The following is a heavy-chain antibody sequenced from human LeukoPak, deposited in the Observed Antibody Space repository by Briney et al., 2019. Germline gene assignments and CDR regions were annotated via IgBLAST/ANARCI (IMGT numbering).Heavy chain of an antibody. CDR3: ASLAGSDIAARLYYYYYMDV. V-gene: IGHV4-39*07. CDR2: IYYSGST. D-gene: IGHD6-6*01. J-gene: IGHJ6*03. Sequence: PSETLSLTCTVSGGSINSSYYYWGWIRQPPGKGLEWIGSIYYSGSTYYNPSLKSRVTISVDTSKNQFSLKLSSVTAADTAVYYCASLAGSDIAARLYYYYYMDVWGKGTTVTVSS. CDR1: GGSINSSYYY.